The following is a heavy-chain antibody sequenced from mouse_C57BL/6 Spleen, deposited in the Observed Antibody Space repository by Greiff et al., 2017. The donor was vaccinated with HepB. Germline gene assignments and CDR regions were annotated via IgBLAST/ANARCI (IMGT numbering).Heavy chain of an antibody. CDR2: IYPGDGDT. D-gene: IGHD1-1*01. V-gene: IGHV1-82*01. CDR1: GYAFSSSW. Sequence: VQLQQSGPELVKPGASVKISCKASGYAFSSSWMNWVKQRPGKGLEWIGRIYPGDGDTNYNGKFKGKATLTADKSSSTAYMQLSSLTSEDSAVYFCARKAFITTVVAYYFDYWGQGTTLTVSS. J-gene: IGHJ2*01. CDR3: ARKAFITTVVAYYFDY.